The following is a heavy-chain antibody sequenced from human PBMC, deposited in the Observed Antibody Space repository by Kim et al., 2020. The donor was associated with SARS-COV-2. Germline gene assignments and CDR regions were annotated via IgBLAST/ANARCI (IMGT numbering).Heavy chain of an antibody. Sequence: TNYAQKLQGRVTMTTDTSTSTAYMELRSLRSDDTAVYYCARDRWGGSFDYWGQGTLVTVSS. J-gene: IGHJ4*02. CDR3: ARDRWGGSFDY. CDR2: T. V-gene: IGHV1-18*01. D-gene: IGHD3-16*01.